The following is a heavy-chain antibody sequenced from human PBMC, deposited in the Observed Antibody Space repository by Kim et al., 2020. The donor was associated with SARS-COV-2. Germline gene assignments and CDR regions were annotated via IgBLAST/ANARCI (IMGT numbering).Heavy chain of an antibody. Sequence: SETLSLTCAVSGGSIRSTNWWSWVRQPPGKGLEWIGEIHQSGSTNYNPSLKSRVTISVDKSKNQFSLKLNSVTAADTAVYYCARAADYYDSTGYYPLWGQGTQVTVSS. V-gene: IGHV4-4*02. CDR1: GGSIRSTNW. CDR2: IHQSGST. D-gene: IGHD3-22*01. J-gene: IGHJ4*02. CDR3: ARAADYYDSTGYYPL.